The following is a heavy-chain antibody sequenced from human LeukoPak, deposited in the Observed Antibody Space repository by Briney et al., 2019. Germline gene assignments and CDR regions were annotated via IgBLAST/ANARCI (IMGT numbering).Heavy chain of an antibody. Sequence: GGSLRLSCAASGFTFSSYGMHWVRQAPGKGLEWVAVISYDGSNKYYADSVKGRFTISRDNSKNTLYLQMNSLRAEDTAAYYCAKAPYRYSGSSGYFDYWGQGTLVTVSS. D-gene: IGHD5-12*01. J-gene: IGHJ4*02. CDR2: ISYDGSNK. CDR3: AKAPYRYSGSSGYFDY. V-gene: IGHV3-30*18. CDR1: GFTFSSYG.